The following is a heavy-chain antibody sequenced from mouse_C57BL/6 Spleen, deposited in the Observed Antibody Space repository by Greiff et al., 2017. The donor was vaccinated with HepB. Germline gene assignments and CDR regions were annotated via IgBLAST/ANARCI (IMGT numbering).Heavy chain of an antibody. Sequence: QVTLKVSGPGILQPSQTLSLTCSFSGFSLSTFGMGVGWIRQPSGKGLEWLAHIWWDDDKYHKPALKSRLTISKDTSKNQVFLKIANVDTADTATYYCARIEEAMEGNYDWYFDVWGTGTTVTVSS. CDR1: GFSLSTFGMG. J-gene: IGHJ1*03. V-gene: IGHV8-8*01. D-gene: IGHD2-1*01. CDR2: IWWDDDK. CDR3: ARIEEAMEGNYDWYFDV.